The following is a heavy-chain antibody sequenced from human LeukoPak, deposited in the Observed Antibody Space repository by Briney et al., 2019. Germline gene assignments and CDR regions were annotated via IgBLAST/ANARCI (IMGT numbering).Heavy chain of an antibody. D-gene: IGHD3-22*01. V-gene: IGHV5-51*01. CDR3: ARQGSYDNSGYSFDY. J-gene: IGHJ4*02. CDR2: IYPGNADA. Sequence: GESLQISFQASGYSLINHWIGWVRQLPGKGLDWMGIIYPGNADATYSPSFQGQVTISADKSTTTVYLQWSSLKASDTAMYYCARQGSYDNSGYSFDYWGQGTLVTVSS. CDR1: GYSLINHW.